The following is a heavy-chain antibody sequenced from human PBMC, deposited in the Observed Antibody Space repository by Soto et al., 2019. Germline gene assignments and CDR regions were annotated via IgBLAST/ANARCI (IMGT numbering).Heavy chain of an antibody. CDR2: ISSTSIYI. D-gene: IGHD3-10*01. CDR3: ARVSAGFYFEY. CDR1: GFTFSGYS. J-gene: IGHJ4*02. Sequence: EVQLVESGGGLVKPGGSLRLSCAASGFTFSGYSMNWVRQAPGKGLEWVSSISSTSIYIYYADSVKGRFTISRDNAKNSLYLQMNSLRAEDTAVYYCARVSAGFYFEYWGQGTLVTVSS. V-gene: IGHV3-21*01.